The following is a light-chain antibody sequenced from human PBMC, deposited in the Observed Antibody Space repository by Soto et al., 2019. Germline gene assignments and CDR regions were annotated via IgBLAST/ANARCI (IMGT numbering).Light chain of an antibody. CDR1: QSISSW. CDR2: DAS. V-gene: IGKV1-5*01. CDR3: QQYNSYSGT. J-gene: IGKJ1*01. Sequence: DIQMTQSPSTLSASVGDRVTITCRASQSISSWLAWYQQKPVKAPKLLIYDASSLERGVPSRFIGSGSGTEFTLTISSLQPDDFATYYCQQYNSYSGTFGQGTKVEIK.